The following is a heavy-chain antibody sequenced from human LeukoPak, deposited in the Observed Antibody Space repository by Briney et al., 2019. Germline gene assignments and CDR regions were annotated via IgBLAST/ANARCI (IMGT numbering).Heavy chain of an antibody. Sequence: GSLRLSCAASGFTFSSNYMSWVRQAPGKGLEWVSVIYSCGSTYYADSVKGRFTISRDNAKNSLYLQMNSLRAEDTAVYYCARDGTYDYVWGSYRDYFDYWGQGTLVTVSS. V-gene: IGHV3-66*03. CDR3: ARDGTYDYVWGSYRDYFDY. CDR1: GFTFSSNY. J-gene: IGHJ4*02. CDR2: IYSCGST. D-gene: IGHD3-16*02.